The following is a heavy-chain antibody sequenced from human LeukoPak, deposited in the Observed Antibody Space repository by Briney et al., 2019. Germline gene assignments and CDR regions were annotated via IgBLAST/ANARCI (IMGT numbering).Heavy chain of an antibody. CDR3: ASGRRGGYGLDV. J-gene: IGHJ6*02. CDR2: INSNSCDI. V-gene: IGHV1-2*02. CDR1: GYTRTDFY. D-gene: IGHD3-16*01. Sequence: ASVKVSCKPSGYTRTDFYIHWVRQAPGQGLEWMGWINSNSCDIIYAQTFQGSVTMTSDTSISTFYMDLIGLRSDDTAVYYCASGRRGGYGLDVWDQGTTVTVSS.